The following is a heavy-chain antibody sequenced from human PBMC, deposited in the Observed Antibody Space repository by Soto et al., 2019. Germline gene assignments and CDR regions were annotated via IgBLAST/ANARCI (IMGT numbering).Heavy chain of an antibody. D-gene: IGHD1-26*01. Sequence: QVQLVQSGAELKKPGASVNISCQASGFTFSDTLINWVRQGPRQRLEWMGWINPANGNTRYSEPFQGRVTISSLSSASTAYVALSDLTSEDTAVYYCARDIVSVGPRANEAFDVWGQGTMITVSS. CDR2: INPANGNT. V-gene: IGHV1-3*01. CDR1: GFTFSDTL. J-gene: IGHJ3*01. CDR3: ARDIVSVGPRANEAFDV.